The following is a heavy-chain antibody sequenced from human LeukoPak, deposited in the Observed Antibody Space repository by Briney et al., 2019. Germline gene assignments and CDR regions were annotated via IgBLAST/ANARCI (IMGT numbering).Heavy chain of an antibody. V-gene: IGHV3-21*06. Sequence: GGSLRLSCAASGFIFWSSSMNWVRQAPGKGLEWGSSISSNGTYIYYADSLIGPFTISRDNLMRSLYLEMYALRTDDTALYYCAREYCSGRYCDRIDYWGQGTPVTVSS. D-gene: IGHD2-15*01. CDR3: AREYCSGRYCDRIDY. CDR1: GFIFWSSS. J-gene: IGHJ4*02. CDR2: ISSNGTYI.